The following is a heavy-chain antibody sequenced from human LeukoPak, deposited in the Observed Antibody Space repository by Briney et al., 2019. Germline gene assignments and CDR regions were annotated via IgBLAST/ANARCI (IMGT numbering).Heavy chain of an antibody. D-gene: IGHD1-26*01. J-gene: IGHJ4*02. CDR2: ISSSSSYI. V-gene: IGHV3-21*01. CDR3: ARDGYSGSYFDY. Sequence: GGSLRLSCAAAGFTFSTYSMNWVRQAPGKGLEWVSSISSSSSYIYYADSVKGRFTISRDNAKNSLYLQMNSLRAEDSAVYYCARDGYSGSYFDYWGQGTLVTVSS. CDR1: GFTFSTYS.